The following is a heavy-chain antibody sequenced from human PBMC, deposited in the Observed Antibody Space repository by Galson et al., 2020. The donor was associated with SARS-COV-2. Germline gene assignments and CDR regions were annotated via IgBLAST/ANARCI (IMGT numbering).Heavy chain of an antibody. J-gene: IGHJ5*02. CDR3: ARLLRYYDILTGYSGFDP. D-gene: IGHD3-9*01. CDR2: MNPNSSNT. CDR1: GYTFSSYD. V-gene: IGHV1-8*01. Sequence: ASVKVSCKASGYTFSSYDINWVRQATGQGLEWMGWMNPNSSNTVYAQKFQGRVTMTRDTSISTAYMELTSLRSEDTAVYYCARLLRYYDILTGYSGFDPWGQGTLVTVSS.